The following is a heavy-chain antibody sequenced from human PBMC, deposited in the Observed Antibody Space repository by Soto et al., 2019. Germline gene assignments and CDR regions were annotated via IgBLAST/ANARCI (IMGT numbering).Heavy chain of an antibody. CDR3: ARETYSSGWYYY. Sequence: QVQLQESGPGLVKPSETLSLTCTVSGGSISSYYWSWIRQPPGKGLEWLGYIYYSGSTNYNPSLKSRVTISVDTAKNPFPLKLSSVRAADTAVYYSARETYSSGWYYYWGQGTLVTVSS. D-gene: IGHD6-19*01. V-gene: IGHV4-59*01. CDR2: IYYSGST. J-gene: IGHJ4*02. CDR1: GGSISSYY.